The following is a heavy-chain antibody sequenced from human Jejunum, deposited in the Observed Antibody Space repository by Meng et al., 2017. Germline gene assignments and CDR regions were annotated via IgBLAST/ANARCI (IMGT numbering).Heavy chain of an antibody. J-gene: IGHJ4*02. Sequence: GESLKISCAASRFSISNYGMHWVRQAPGKGLEWVAGVYYDGSKKVYADSVKGRFTISRDFSRNTLYLQMNSLTAEDTAVYYCARDLTVGSFDYGGQGTLVTVSS. CDR1: RFSISNYG. CDR2: VYYDGSKK. CDR3: ARDLTVGSFDY. V-gene: IGHV3-33*01. D-gene: IGHD2-15*01.